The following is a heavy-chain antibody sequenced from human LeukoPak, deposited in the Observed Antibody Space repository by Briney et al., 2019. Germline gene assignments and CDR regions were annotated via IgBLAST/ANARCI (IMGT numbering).Heavy chain of an antibody. V-gene: IGHV4-59*01. CDR1: GGSISSYH. Sequence: QPSETLSLTCTVSGGSISSYHWSWIPQPPGKGLEWLGYIYYSGSTNYNPSLKSRVTISVDTSKNQFSLKLSSVTAADTAVYYCAREAAGTRAVDYWGQGTLVTVSS. J-gene: IGHJ4*02. D-gene: IGHD6-13*01. CDR2: IYYSGST. CDR3: AREAAGTRAVDY.